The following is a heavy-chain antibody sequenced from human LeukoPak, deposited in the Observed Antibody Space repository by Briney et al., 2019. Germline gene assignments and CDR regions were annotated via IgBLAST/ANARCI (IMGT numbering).Heavy chain of an antibody. J-gene: IGHJ6*02. Sequence: GASVKVSCKASGYTFTGYYMHWVRQAPGQGFERMGWINPSSGGTNYAQKFQDRVTMTRDTSISTVYMELSSLRSEDTAVYYCATLDPKSFSSWPFFYYGMDVWGQGTTVTVSS. D-gene: IGHD6-13*01. CDR2: INPSSGGT. CDR1: GYTFTGYY. V-gene: IGHV1-2*02. CDR3: ATLDPKSFSSWPFFYYGMDV.